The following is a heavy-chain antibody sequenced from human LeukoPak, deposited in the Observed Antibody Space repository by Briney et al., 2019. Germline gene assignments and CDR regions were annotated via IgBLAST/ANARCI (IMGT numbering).Heavy chain of an antibody. J-gene: IGHJ5*02. CDR3: ARDLLSREYSGWFDP. V-gene: IGHV3-53*01. D-gene: IGHD2/OR15-2a*01. CDR2: IYSGGST. CDR1: GFTVSSNY. Sequence: GGSLRLSCAASGFTVSSNYMSWVRQAPGKGLEWVSVIYSGGSTYYADSVKGRFTISRDNSKNTLYLQMNSLRAEDTAVYYCARDLLSREYSGWFDPWGQGTLVTVSS.